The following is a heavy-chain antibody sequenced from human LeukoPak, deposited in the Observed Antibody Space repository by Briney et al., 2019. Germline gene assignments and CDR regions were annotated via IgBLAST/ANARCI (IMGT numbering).Heavy chain of an antibody. J-gene: IGHJ6*02. D-gene: IGHD3-9*01. CDR2: IRSKAYGGTT. V-gene: IGHV3-49*04. Sequence: GGSLRLSCTASGFTFGDYAMSWVRQAPGKGLEWVGFIRSKAYGGTTEYAASVKGRFTISRDDSKSIAYLQMNSLKTEDTAVYYCTRVPMDYDILTGYLNYYYYYGMDVWGQGTTVTVSS. CDR3: TRVPMDYDILTGYLNYYYYYGMDV. CDR1: GFTFGDYA.